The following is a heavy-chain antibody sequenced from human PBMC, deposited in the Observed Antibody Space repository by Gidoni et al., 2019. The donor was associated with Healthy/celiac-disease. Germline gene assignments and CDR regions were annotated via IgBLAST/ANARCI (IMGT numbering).Heavy chain of an antibody. CDR3: ARDRCSSTSCPTRYYYYGMDV. Sequence: ESGGGLVKPGGSLRLSCAASGFTFSSYSMNWVRQAPGKGRGWVSSISSSSSFIYYADSVKGRFTISRDNAKNSLYLQMNSLRAEDTAVYYCARDRCSSTSCPTRYYYYGMDVWGQGTTVTVSS. D-gene: IGHD2-2*01. V-gene: IGHV3-21*01. J-gene: IGHJ6*02. CDR1: GFTFSSYS. CDR2: ISSSSSFI.